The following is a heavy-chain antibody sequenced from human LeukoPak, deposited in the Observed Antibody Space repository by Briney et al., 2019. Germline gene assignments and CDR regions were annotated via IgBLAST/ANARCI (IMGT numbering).Heavy chain of an antibody. CDR1: GFTFDDYA. CDR3: ARLGLRWSYYFDY. Sequence: PGGSLRLSCAASGFTFDDYAMHWIRQPPGKGLEWIGYIYYSGSTNYNPSLKSRVTISVDTSKNQFSLKLSSVTAADTAVYYCARLGLRWSYYFDYWGQGTLVTVSS. D-gene: IGHD4-23*01. J-gene: IGHJ4*02. V-gene: IGHV4-59*01. CDR2: IYYSGST.